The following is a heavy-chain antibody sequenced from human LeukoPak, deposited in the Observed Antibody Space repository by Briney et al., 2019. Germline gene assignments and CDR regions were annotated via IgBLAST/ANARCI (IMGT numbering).Heavy chain of an antibody. CDR1: GFTFSSYG. CDR3: AKDSAARFDD. V-gene: IGHV3-23*01. D-gene: IGHD6-6*01. CDR2: ISGSGGST. J-gene: IGHJ4*02. Sequence: GGSLRLFCAASGFTFSSYGMSWVRQAPGKGLEWVSAISGSGGSTYYADSVKGRFTIYRDNSKNTLYLQMNSLRAEDTAVYYCAKDSAARFDDWGQGTLVTVSS.